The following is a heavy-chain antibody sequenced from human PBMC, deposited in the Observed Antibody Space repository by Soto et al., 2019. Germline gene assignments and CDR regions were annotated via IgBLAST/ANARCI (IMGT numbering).Heavy chain of an antibody. J-gene: IGHJ3*02. CDR2: IYYSGST. Sequence: QVQLQESGPGLVKPSETLSLTCTVSGGSVSSGSYYWSWIRQPPGKGLEWIGYIYYSGSTNYNPSLKSRVPISVDTSKSQFSLKLSSVTAADTAVYYCARAAPLVGATMGDAFDIWGKGTMVTVSS. CDR1: GGSVSSGSYY. V-gene: IGHV4-61*01. CDR3: ARAAPLVGATMGDAFDI. D-gene: IGHD1-26*01.